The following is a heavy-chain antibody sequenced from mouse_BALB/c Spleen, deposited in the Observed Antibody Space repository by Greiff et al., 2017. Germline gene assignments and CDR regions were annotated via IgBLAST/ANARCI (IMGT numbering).Heavy chain of an antibody. CDR3: ARDDGYYPYYAMDY. V-gene: IGHV1-7*01. CDR2: INPSTGYT. Sequence: QVQLQQSGAELAKPGASVKMSCKASGYTFTSYWMHWVKQRPGQGLEWIGYINPSTGYTEYNQKFKDKATLTADKSSSTAYMQLSSLTSEDSAVYYCARDDGYYPYYAMDYWGQGTSVTVSS. J-gene: IGHJ4*01. D-gene: IGHD2-3*01. CDR1: GYTFTSYW.